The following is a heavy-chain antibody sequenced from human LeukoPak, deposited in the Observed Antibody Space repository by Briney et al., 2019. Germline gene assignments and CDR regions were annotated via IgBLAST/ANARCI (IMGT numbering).Heavy chain of an antibody. J-gene: IGHJ3*02. CDR1: GGSISSYY. V-gene: IGHV4-59*01. CDR2: IYYSGHT. Sequence: SETLSLTCTVSGGSISSYYWSWIRQPPGKRLEWIGYIYYSGHTNYNPSLKSRVTISVDTSKNQFSLQLNSVTAADTAVYYCARDRDGYNGGAFDIWGQGTKVTVSS. D-gene: IGHD5-24*01. CDR3: ARDRDGYNGGAFDI.